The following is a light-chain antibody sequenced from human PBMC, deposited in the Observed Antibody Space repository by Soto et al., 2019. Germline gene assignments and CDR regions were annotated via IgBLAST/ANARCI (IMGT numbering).Light chain of an antibody. CDR3: QRYGSSPLYA. CDR1: ETVNSNY. V-gene: IGKV3-20*01. Sequence: EIVLTQSPGTLSLSPGERATFFCRASETVNSNYLAWYQQRPGLAPRLLIHGTSNRATAIPDRFSGSGSGTDFTLTISALEPEDFAFYYCQRYGSSPLYAFGQGTKLEIK. J-gene: IGKJ2*01. CDR2: GTS.